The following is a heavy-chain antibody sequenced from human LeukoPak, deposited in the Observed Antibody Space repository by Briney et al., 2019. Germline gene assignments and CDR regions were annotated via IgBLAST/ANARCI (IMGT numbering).Heavy chain of an antibody. CDR1: GFTFDDYG. Sequence: PGGSLRLSCAASGFTFDDYGMTWVRQAPGKGLEWVSGINWNGDTIGYADSVKGRFTISSDNSKKTLYLQMNSLRAEDTAVYYCARARRSGGITLVRGVKDRGWFDPWGQGTLVTVSS. CDR2: INWNGDTI. J-gene: IGHJ5*02. D-gene: IGHD3-10*01. V-gene: IGHV3-20*04. CDR3: ARARRSGGITLVRGVKDRGWFDP.